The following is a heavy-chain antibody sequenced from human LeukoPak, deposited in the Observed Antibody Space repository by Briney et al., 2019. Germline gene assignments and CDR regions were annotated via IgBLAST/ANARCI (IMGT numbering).Heavy chain of an antibody. V-gene: IGHV3-7*02. CDR2: INQDGSEK. Sequence: PGGSLRLSCAASGFTFSSHWMSWVRQAPGTGLEWVANINQDGSEKYYVDSVKGRFTISRDNAKNSLYLQMNSLRAEDTAVYYCARVYGGNHDYWGQGTLVTVSS. CDR1: GFTFSSHW. D-gene: IGHD4-23*01. J-gene: IGHJ4*02. CDR3: ARVYGGNHDY.